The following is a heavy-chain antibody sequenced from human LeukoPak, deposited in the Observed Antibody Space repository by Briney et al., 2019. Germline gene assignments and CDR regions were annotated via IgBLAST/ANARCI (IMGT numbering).Heavy chain of an antibody. J-gene: IGHJ4*02. Sequence: ASVKVSCKVSGYTPTELSIHWVRQAPGKGLEWMGGFDPEDGETIYAQKFQGRVTMTEDTSTDTAYMELSSLRSEDTAVYYCATDGLYYYDSSGYYYWGQGTLVTVSS. CDR1: GYTPTELS. V-gene: IGHV1-24*01. D-gene: IGHD3-22*01. CDR2: FDPEDGET. CDR3: ATDGLYYYDSSGYYY.